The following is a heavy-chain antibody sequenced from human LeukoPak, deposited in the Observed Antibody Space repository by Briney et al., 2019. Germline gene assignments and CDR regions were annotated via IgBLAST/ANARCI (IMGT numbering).Heavy chain of an antibody. CDR1: GFTFSSYE. CDR3: ARGNYCTNGVCFGLDY. V-gene: IGHV3-48*03. J-gene: IGHJ4*02. Sequence: GGSLRLSCAASGFTFSSYEMNWVRQAPGKGLEWVSYISSSGSTIYYADSVKGRFTISRDNAKSSLYLQMNSLRAEDTAVYYCARGNYCTNGVCFGLDYWGQGTLVTVSS. D-gene: IGHD2-8*01. CDR2: ISSSGSTI.